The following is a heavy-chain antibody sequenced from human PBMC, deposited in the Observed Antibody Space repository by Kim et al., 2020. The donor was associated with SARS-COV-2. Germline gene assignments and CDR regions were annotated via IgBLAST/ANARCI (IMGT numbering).Heavy chain of an antibody. J-gene: IGHJ4*02. Sequence: SVKGRFTISRDNAKNSLYLQMNSLRAEDTAVYYCAKDDLGIAVAGSCFDYWGQGTLVTVSS. CDR3: AKDDLGIAVAGSCFDY. D-gene: IGHD6-19*01. V-gene: IGHV3-9*01.